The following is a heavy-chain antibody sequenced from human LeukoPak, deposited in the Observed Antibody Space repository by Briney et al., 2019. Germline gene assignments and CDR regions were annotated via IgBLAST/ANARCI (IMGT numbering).Heavy chain of an antibody. Sequence: GGSLRLSCAASGFTFSSYAMSWVRQAPGKGLEWVSGISSSGGTTYYADSVKGRFTISRDNSKNTLYLQMNSLRAEDTAVYYCARRAPRRWFEESLSGAKYYFDYWGQGTLVTVSS. CDR2: ISSSGGTT. J-gene: IGHJ4*02. D-gene: IGHD3-10*01. CDR1: GFTFSSYA. CDR3: ARRAPRRWFEESLSGAKYYFDY. V-gene: IGHV3-23*01.